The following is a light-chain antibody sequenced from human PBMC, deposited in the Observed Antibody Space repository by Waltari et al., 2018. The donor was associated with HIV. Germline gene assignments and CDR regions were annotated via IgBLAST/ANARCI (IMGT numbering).Light chain of an antibody. V-gene: IGLV1-36*01. J-gene: IGLJ1*01. CDR1: RSNIGNNA. CDR3: AAWDDNLNGYV. CDR2: YDD. Sequence: QSVLTQPPSVSEAPRQRVTISCSGSRSNIGNNAVNWYQQVPGKAPKLLIYYDDLLPSGVSDRFSGSKSGTSASLAISGLQSEDEADYYCAAWDDNLNGYVFGTGTKVTVL.